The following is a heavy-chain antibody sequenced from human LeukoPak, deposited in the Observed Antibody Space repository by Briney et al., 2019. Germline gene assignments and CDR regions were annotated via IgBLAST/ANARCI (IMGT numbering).Heavy chain of an antibody. CDR3: ARGWGITAGFDY. J-gene: IGHJ4*02. Sequence: SSETLSLTCAVYGGSFSGYYWSWIRQPPGKGLEWIGEINHSGSTNYNPSLKSRVNISVDTSKNQFSLKLSSVTAADTAVYYCARGWGITAGFDYWGQGTLVTVSS. CDR2: INHSGST. CDR1: GGSFSGYY. D-gene: IGHD6-19*01. V-gene: IGHV4-34*01.